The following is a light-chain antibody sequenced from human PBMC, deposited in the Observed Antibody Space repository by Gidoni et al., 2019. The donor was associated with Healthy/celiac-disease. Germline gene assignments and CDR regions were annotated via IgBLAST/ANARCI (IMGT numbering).Light chain of an antibody. CDR1: VLAKKY. V-gene: IGLV3-27*01. CDR2: KDS. Sequence: SYELTQPSSVSVSPGQTARITCSGDVLAKKYARWFQQKPGQAPVLVIYKDSGRPSGIPERFSGSSSGTTVTLTISGAQVEDEADYYCYSAADNNEVFGGGTKLTVL. J-gene: IGLJ2*01. CDR3: YSAADNNEV.